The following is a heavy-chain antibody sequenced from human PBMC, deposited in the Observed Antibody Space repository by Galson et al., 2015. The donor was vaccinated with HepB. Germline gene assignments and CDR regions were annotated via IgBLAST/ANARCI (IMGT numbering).Heavy chain of an antibody. CDR3: TRGRTGGGYYPKGFDY. Sequence: SLRLSCAASGFTFGDFGMSWFRQAPGKGLEWVGFIRSKGYGGATDYAASVNGRFTISRDDSKSIAYLQMNSLNTEDTAVYYCTRGRTGGGYYPKGFDYWGQGTLVTVSS. D-gene: IGHD3-3*01. CDR1: GFTFGDFG. CDR2: IRSKGYGGAT. V-gene: IGHV3-49*03. J-gene: IGHJ4*02.